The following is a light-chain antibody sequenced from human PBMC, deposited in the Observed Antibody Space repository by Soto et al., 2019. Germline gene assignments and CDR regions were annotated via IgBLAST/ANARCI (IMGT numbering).Light chain of an antibody. CDR1: PSISSW. Sequence: DIQMTQSPSTLSASVGDRVTITCRSSPSISSWLAWYQQKPGKAPNLLIYKASSLESGVPSRFSGSGSGTEFTLTISSLQPDDFATYYCQQYEGISLTFGGGTRVEIK. CDR2: KAS. J-gene: IGKJ4*01. V-gene: IGKV1-5*03. CDR3: QQYEGISLT.